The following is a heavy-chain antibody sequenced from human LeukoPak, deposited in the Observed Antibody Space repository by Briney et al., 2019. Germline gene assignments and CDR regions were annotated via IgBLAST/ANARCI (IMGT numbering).Heavy chain of an antibody. CDR1: GGSISSSSYY. V-gene: IGHV4-39*07. J-gene: IGHJ6*03. Sequence: SETLSLTCTVSGGSISSSSYYWGWIRQPPGKGREWIGSIYYSGSTYYNPSLKSRVTISVDTSKNQFSLKLSSVTAADTAVYYCARTGTHYYYYMDVWGKGTTVTVSS. CDR3: ARTGTHYYYYMDV. D-gene: IGHD3-10*01. CDR2: IYYSGST.